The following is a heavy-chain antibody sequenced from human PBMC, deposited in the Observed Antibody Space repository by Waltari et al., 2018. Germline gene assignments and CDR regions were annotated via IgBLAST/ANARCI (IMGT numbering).Heavy chain of an antibody. J-gene: IGHJ5*02. CDR1: GFNFNNRG. D-gene: IGHD3-22*01. CDR2: IEYDGYNK. Sequence: QAQLVESGGGVVQPGGSLRLSCAASGFNFNNRGMHWVRQAPGKGPEWVAFIEYDGYNKHYADSVKGRFTISRDNSKNTLYLQLSGLSREDTAVYSCAKGPDSSHYFSNWLDPWGQGTLVTVSS. CDR3: AKGPDSSHYFSNWLDP. V-gene: IGHV3-30*02.